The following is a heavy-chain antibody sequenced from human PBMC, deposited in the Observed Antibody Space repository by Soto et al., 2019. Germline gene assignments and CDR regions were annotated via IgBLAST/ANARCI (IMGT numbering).Heavy chain of an antibody. V-gene: IGHV3-23*01. D-gene: IGHD3-22*01. CDR1: GSTFSSYA. J-gene: IGHJ4*02. Sequence: GGSLRLSCAASGSTFSSYAMSWVRQAPGKGLEWVSAISGSGGSTYYADSVKGRFTISRDNSKNTLYLQMNSLRAEDTAVYYCAKDQDYYDSSGYYYFFPPLDYWGQGTLVTVSS. CDR3: AKDQDYYDSSGYYYFFPPLDY. CDR2: ISGSGGST.